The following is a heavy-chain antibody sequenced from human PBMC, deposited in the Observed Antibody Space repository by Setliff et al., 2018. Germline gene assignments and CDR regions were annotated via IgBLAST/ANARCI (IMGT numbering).Heavy chain of an antibody. J-gene: IGHJ4*02. Sequence: SETLSLTCTVSGFSINSGTHFWGWIRQPPGKGLEWIGRVHYSGNTYYNAPLKSRVIISVDTAQNQFSLSLSSVTAADTAVYYCARTGTYRYFDYWGQGTLVTVSS. V-gene: IGHV4-39*01. D-gene: IGHD1-1*01. CDR1: GFSINSGTHF. CDR3: ARTGTYRYFDY. CDR2: VHYSGNT.